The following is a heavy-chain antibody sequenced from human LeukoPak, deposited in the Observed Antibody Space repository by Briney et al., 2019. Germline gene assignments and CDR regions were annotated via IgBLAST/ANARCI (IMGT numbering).Heavy chain of an antibody. J-gene: IGHJ4*02. Sequence: GGSLRLSCAASGFTFGSYAMSWVRQAPGKGLEWVSTISGSGGSTYYADSVKGRFTISRDNSKNTLYLQMNSLRAEDTAVYYCAKMDGGNSGPDYWGQGTLVTVSS. CDR1: GFTFGSYA. CDR2: ISGSGGST. CDR3: AKMDGGNSGPDY. V-gene: IGHV3-23*01. D-gene: IGHD4-23*01.